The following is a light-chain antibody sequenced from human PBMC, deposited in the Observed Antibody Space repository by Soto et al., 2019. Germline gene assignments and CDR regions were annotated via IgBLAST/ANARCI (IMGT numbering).Light chain of an antibody. CDR3: QQYNNWPLYT. CDR2: GAS. Sequence: EIVMTQSPATLSVSPGERATLSCRASQSVAGRLAWYQQKPGQAPRLLIYGASTRATGIPARFSGSGSGTEFNLTISSLQSEDFAVYYCQQYNNWPLYTFGQGTKLEIK. CDR1: QSVAGR. V-gene: IGKV3-15*01. J-gene: IGKJ2*01.